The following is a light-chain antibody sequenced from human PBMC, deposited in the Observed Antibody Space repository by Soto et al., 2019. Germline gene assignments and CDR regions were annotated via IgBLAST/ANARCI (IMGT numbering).Light chain of an antibody. V-gene: IGKV1-39*01. Sequence: DIQMTQSPSSLSASVGDRVTITCRAGQTISSYLNWYQQKPGKAPKLLIYAASSLQSGVPSRFSGSGSGTDFTLNISSLPHEDFATYYCQQSHSIPYTFGQGTKLEIK. CDR1: QTISSY. CDR2: AAS. J-gene: IGKJ2*01. CDR3: QQSHSIPYT.